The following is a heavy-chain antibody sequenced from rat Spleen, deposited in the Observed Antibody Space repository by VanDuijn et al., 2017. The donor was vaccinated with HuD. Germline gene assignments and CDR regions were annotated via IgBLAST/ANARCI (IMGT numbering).Heavy chain of an antibody. Sequence: EVQLVESGGGLVQPGRSMKLSCAASGFTFSAYYMAWVRQAPKKGLEWVASISYEGSGTYYGDSVKGRFTISRDNAKSTLYLQMNSLRSEDTATYYCARNYGGYSVAFDYWGQGVMVTVSS. J-gene: IGHJ2*01. CDR1: GFTFSAYY. V-gene: IGHV5-22*01. D-gene: IGHD1-11*01. CDR3: ARNYGGYSVAFDY. CDR2: ISYEGSGT.